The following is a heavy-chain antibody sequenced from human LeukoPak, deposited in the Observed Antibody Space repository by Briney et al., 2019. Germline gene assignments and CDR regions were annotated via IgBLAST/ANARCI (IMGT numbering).Heavy chain of an antibody. V-gene: IGHV1-8*01. Sequence: EASVKVSCKASGYTFTSYDINWVRQATGQGLEWMGWMNPNSGNTGYAQKFQVRVTMTRNTSISTAYMELSSLRSEDTAVYYCARGVRTFKDTAMVYYFDYWGQGTLVTVSS. J-gene: IGHJ4*02. CDR1: GYTFTSYD. CDR2: MNPNSGNT. CDR3: ARGVRTFKDTAMVYYFDY. D-gene: IGHD5-18*01.